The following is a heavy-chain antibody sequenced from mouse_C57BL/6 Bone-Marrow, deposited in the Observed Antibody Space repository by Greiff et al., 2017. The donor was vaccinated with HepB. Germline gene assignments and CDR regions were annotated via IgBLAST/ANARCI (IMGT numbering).Heavy chain of an antibody. D-gene: IGHD2-2*01. CDR1: GYSFTGYY. V-gene: IGHV1-42*01. CDR3: ARLHLLWFPYYAMDY. J-gene: IGHJ4*01. CDR2: INPSTGGT. Sequence: VQLQQSGPELVKPGASVKISCKASGYSFTGYYMNWVKQSPEKSLEWIGEINPSTGGTTYNQKFKAKATLTVDKSSSTAYMQLKSLTSEDSAVYYCARLHLLWFPYYAMDYWGQGTSVTGSS.